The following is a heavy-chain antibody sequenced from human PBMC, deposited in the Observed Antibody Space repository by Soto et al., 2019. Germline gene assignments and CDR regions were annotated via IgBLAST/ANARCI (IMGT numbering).Heavy chain of an antibody. V-gene: IGHV1-18*01. CDR1: GYTFSNYG. CDR3: ARDRRNSAHFDY. CDR2: ISLYSDGT. J-gene: IGHJ4*02. D-gene: IGHD2-15*01. Sequence: ASVKVSCKTSGYTFSNYGITWVRQAPGQPLEWLGWISLYSDGTNYAQKFQGRVTMTGDTSTSTVYMELSSLRSEDTAVYYCARDRRNSAHFDYWGQGTLVTVSS.